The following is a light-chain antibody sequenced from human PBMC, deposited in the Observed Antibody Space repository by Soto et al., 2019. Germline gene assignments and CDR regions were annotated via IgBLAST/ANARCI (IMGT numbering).Light chain of an antibody. Sequence: EIVMTQSPATLSVSPGERATLSCRASESVSSKLVWYQKXXGXXXXXXXXXXXNXATGIPATFSGSGSGTDFTLTISSLEPEDFAVYYCQQRSNWPPTFGQGTKGDIK. J-gene: IGKJ1*01. CDR1: ESVSSK. CDR2: XXX. V-gene: IGKV3-11*01. CDR3: QQRSNWPPT.